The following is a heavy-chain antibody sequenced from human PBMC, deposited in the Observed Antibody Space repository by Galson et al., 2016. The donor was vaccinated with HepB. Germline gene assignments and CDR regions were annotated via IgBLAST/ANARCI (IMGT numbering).Heavy chain of an antibody. D-gene: IGHD2-21*01. CDR1: GLNMTTTW. CDR2: INEDGSKK. V-gene: IGHV3-7*01. CDR3: VRDAAYKKFDY. Sequence: SLRLSCAASGLNMTTTWMNWVRQAPGKGLEWAASINEDGSKKFYVRSVTGRFTISRDNTKNSLYLQMDGLRVEDTAVYYCVRDAAYKKFDYWGQGTLVSVSS. J-gene: IGHJ4*02.